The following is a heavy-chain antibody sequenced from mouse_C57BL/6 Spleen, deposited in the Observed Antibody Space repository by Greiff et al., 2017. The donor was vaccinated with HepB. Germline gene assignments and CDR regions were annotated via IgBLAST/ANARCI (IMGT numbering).Heavy chain of an antibody. CDR1: GFTFSDYG. CDR3: ARNYYYGSSYGYWYFDV. CDR2: ISSGSSTI. D-gene: IGHD1-1*01. V-gene: IGHV5-17*01. Sequence: EVQRVESGGGLVKPGGSLKLSCAASGFTFSDYGMHWVRQAPEKGLEWVAYISSGSSTIYYADTVKGRFTIARDNAKNTLFLQMTSLRSEDMAMYCCARNYYYGSSYGYWYFDVWGTGTTVTVSS. J-gene: IGHJ1*03.